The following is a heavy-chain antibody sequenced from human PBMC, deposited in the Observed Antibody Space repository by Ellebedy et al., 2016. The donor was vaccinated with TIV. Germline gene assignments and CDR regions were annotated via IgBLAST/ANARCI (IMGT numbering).Heavy chain of an antibody. J-gene: IGHJ6*02. D-gene: IGHD3-22*01. V-gene: IGHV3-23*01. CDR2: IGDSGHNT. Sequence: GESLKISXVASGFTLSNYAINWVRQAPGKGLEWVSGIGDSGHNTYYADSVKGRFTISRDNSKNTVSLQMNSLRAEDTAVYYCAMTVAPTSTNYGMDVWGQGTTVTVSS. CDR3: AMTVAPTSTNYGMDV. CDR1: GFTLSNYA.